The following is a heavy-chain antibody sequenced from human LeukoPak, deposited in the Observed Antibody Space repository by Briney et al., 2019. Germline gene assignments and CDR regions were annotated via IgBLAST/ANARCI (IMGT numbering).Heavy chain of an antibody. CDR2: INHSGST. J-gene: IGHJ3*02. Sequence: SETLSLTXAVYGGSFSGYYWSWIRQPPGKGLEWIGEINHSGSTNYNPSLKSRVTISVDTSKNQFSLKLSSVTAADTAVYYCARGLGIAVAGKVNAFDIWGQGTMVTVSS. V-gene: IGHV4-34*01. CDR1: GGSFSGYY. D-gene: IGHD6-19*01. CDR3: ARGLGIAVAGKVNAFDI.